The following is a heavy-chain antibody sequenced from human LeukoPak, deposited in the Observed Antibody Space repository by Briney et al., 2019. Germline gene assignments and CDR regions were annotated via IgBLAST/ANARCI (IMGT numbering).Heavy chain of an antibody. V-gene: IGHV3-33*01. CDR3: ARISYDSSGYYDY. CDR1: GFTFSNYD. CDR2: IWFDGSNK. Sequence: PGGSLRLSCAASGFTFSNYDMHWVRQAPGKGLEWVAVIWFDGSNKFYADSVKGRFTISRDNAKNTLYLQMNSLRAEDTAVYYCARISYDSSGYYDYWGQGTLVTVSS. D-gene: IGHD3-22*01. J-gene: IGHJ4*02.